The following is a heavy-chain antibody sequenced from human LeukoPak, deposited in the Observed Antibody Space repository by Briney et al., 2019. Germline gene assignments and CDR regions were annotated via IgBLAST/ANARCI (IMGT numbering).Heavy chain of an antibody. CDR3: ARSISGSYSFDY. V-gene: IGHV3-74*01. CDR2: INGDGSST. J-gene: IGHJ4*02. CDR1: GFTLSSYW. Sequence: GGSLRLSCAASGFTLSSYWMHWVRQAPGKGLVWASRINGDGSSTSYADSVKGRFTISRDNAKNTLFLRLNSLRAEDTAVYFCARSISGSYSFDYWGQGTLVTVSS. D-gene: IGHD1-26*01.